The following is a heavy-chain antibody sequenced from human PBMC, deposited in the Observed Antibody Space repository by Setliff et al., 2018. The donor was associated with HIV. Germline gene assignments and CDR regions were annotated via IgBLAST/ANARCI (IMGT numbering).Heavy chain of an antibody. J-gene: IGHJ6*03. CDR1: GYTFINYH. CDR2: ISASSVNT. CDR3: ARVPVSNYYYYMDV. Sequence: ASVKVSCKASGYTFINYHIIWVRQAPGHGLEWVGSISASSVNTNYTQGRVTMTTDISTNTAYMELRSLRSADSAVYYCARVPVSNYYYYMDVWGKGTTVTVSS. V-gene: IGHV1-18*01.